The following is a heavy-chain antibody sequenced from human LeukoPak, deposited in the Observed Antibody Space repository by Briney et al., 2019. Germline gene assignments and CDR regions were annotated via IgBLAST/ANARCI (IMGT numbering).Heavy chain of an antibody. CDR1: GFTFSNYA. D-gene: IGHD3-10*01. CDR3: ASAAMVRGVMIPDY. J-gene: IGHJ4*02. CDR2: LSIGGGSA. V-gene: IGHV3-23*01. Sequence: GGSLRLSCTASGFTFSNYAMTWVRQAPGKGLEWVSGLSIGGGSAYYADSVKGRFTIPRDNSKNTLYLQLNSLRAEDTAVYYCASAAMVRGVMIPDYWGQGTLVTVSS.